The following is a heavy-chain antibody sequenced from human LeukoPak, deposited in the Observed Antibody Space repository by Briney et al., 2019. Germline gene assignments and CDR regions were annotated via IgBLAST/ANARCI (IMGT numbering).Heavy chain of an antibody. Sequence: SVKVSCKASGGTFSSYAISWVRQAPGQGLEWMGGIIPIFGTANYAQKFQGRVTITADESTSTAYMELSSLRSEDTAVYYCARELRRELILDFWGQETLVTVSS. CDR1: GGTFSSYA. D-gene: IGHD1-26*01. J-gene: IGHJ4*02. V-gene: IGHV1-69*13. CDR3: ARELRRELILDF. CDR2: IIPIFGTA.